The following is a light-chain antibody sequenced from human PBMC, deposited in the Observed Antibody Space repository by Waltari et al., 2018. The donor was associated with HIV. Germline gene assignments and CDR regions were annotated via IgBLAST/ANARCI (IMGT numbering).Light chain of an antibody. V-gene: IGKV3-20*01. J-gene: IGKJ3*01. CDR1: QSLSSNY. Sequence: EIVLTQSPGTLSLSPGERATLSCRSRQSLSSNYLAWYQQKPGQAPRLLIFGASSRATDIPDRFSGSGSGTDFTLTIRRLEPEDFAVYYCQQNGNSLTFGPGTKVNIK. CDR3: QQNGNSLT. CDR2: GAS.